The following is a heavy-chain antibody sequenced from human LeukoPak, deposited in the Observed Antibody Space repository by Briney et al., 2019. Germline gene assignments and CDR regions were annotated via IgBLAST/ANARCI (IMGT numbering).Heavy chain of an antibody. V-gene: IGHV3-30*02. CDR1: GFTFDDYG. CDR3: AKGTDMVRDP. Sequence: PGGSLRLSCAASGFTFDDYGMSWVRQAPGKGLEWVAFIQYDGSKKYYADSVKGRFTISRDNSMNTLNLQMNSLRAEDTAVYYCAKGTDMVRDPWGQGTLVTVAS. D-gene: IGHD3-10*01. J-gene: IGHJ5*02. CDR2: IQYDGSKK.